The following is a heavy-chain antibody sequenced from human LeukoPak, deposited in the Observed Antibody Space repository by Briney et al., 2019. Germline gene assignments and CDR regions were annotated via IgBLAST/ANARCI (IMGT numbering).Heavy chain of an antibody. CDR3: ARAGDTETTHFDY. D-gene: IGHD4-17*01. CDR1: GYSFSIFG. J-gene: IGHJ4*02. Sequence: ASVRVSCKASGYSFSIFGMTWVRQAPGQGLEWMGWISAYSGNTNYAQKLQGRVTMTTDTSTNTAYMDLRSLKSDDTAVYYCARAGDTETTHFDYWGQGTLVTVSS. CDR2: ISAYSGNT. V-gene: IGHV1-18*01.